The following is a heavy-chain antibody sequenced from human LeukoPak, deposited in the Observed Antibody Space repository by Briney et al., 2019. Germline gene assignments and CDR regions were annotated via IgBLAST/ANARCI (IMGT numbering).Heavy chain of an antibody. Sequence: GGSLRLSCAASGFTFSSCAMHWVRQAPGKGLEWVAVISYDGSNKYYADSVKGRFTISRDNSKNTLYLQMNSLRAEDTAVYYCARAAIQLWLPFDYWGQGTLVTVSS. CDR2: ISYDGSNK. D-gene: IGHD5-18*01. CDR3: ARAAIQLWLPFDY. V-gene: IGHV3-30-3*01. J-gene: IGHJ4*02. CDR1: GFTFSSCA.